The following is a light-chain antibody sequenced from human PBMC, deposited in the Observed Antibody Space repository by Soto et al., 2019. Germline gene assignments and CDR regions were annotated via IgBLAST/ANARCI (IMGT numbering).Light chain of an antibody. V-gene: IGKV3-11*01. CDR3: QQRSNWPT. CDR2: DAS. J-gene: IGKJ1*01. CDR1: QSFRGL. Sequence: EVVLTQSPVTLSLSPGERTTLSCRASQSFRGLLAWYQQKPGQAPRLLIYDASNRATGILARFSGSGSGTDFTLTISSLEPEDFAVYYCQQRSNWPTFGQGTKVDI.